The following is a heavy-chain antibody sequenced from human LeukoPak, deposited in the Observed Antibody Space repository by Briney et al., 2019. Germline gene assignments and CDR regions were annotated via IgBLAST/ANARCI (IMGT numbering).Heavy chain of an antibody. Sequence: PSETLSLTCAVSGGSISSGGYSWSWIRQPPGKGLEWIGYIYHSGSTYYNPSLKSRVTISVDRSKNQFSLKLSSVTAADTAVYYCARGGVSFGYWGQGTLVTVSS. CDR1: GGSISSGGYS. CDR2: IYHSGST. J-gene: IGHJ4*02. D-gene: IGHD3-10*01. V-gene: IGHV4-30-2*01. CDR3: ARGGVSFGY.